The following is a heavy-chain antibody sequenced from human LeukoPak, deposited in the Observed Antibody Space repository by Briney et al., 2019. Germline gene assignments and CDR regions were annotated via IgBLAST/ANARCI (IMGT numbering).Heavy chain of an antibody. CDR2: IYYTGST. D-gene: IGHD3-10*01. CDR3: ARDSFNYYGSGSSLGY. V-gene: IGHV4-39*02. CDR1: GGSISSNSYY. Sequence: SETLSLTCTVSGGSISSNSYYWGWIRQPPGKGLEWIGSIYYTGSTYYNPSLKSRVTISVDTSKNQFSLKLRSVTAADTAVYYCARDSFNYYGSGSSLGYWGQGTLVTVSS. J-gene: IGHJ4*02.